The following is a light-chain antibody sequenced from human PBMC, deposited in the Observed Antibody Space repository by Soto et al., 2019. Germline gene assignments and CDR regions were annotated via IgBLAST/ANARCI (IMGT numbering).Light chain of an antibody. CDR1: SSNVGADYH. V-gene: IGLV1-40*01. J-gene: IGLJ3*02. CDR2: GNN. CDR3: QSFDSSLSGSEV. Sequence: QSVLTQPPSVSGAPGQRVTIFCAGSSSNVGADYHVHWYQQLPGTAPRLLIYGNNNRPSGVPDRFSGSKSGTSASLAITGLQAEDEADYYCQSFDSSLSGSEVFGGGTKLTVL.